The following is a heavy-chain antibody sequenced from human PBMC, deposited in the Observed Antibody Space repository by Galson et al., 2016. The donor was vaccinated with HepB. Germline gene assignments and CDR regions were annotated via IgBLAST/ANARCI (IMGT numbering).Heavy chain of an antibody. V-gene: IGHV1-46*01. CDR3: AREGVDLGATVPHFES. Sequence: SVKVCCKASDYTFTSQYMHWVRQAPGQGLEWVGVINPSGGSTSTAQKFQGRLTLTTDTSTKMFYLELSNLNPEDTAIYYCAREGVDLGATVPHFESWGQGSLVAVSS. CDR2: INPSGGST. D-gene: IGHD5-12*01. J-gene: IGHJ4*02. CDR1: DYTFTSQY.